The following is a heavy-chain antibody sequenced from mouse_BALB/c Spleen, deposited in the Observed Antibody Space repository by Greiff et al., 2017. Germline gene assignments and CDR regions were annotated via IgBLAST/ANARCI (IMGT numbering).Heavy chain of an antibody. CDR2: IDPANGNT. CDR1: GFNIKDTY. D-gene: IGHD2-10*02. V-gene: IGHV14-3*02. CDR3: ARPVYGNYPWFAY. Sequence: EVQLQQSGAELVKPGASVKLSCTASGFNIKDTYMHWVKQRPEQGLEWIGRIDPANGNTKYDPKFQGKATITADTSSNTAYLQLSSLTSEDTAVYYCARPVYGNYPWFAYWGQGTLVTVSA. J-gene: IGHJ3*01.